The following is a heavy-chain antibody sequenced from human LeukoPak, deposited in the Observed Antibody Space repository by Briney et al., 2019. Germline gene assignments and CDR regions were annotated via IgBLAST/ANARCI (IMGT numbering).Heavy chain of an antibody. CDR3: AREYYYMNSAYYDAFDI. Sequence: PPGALSLTCTVSGGSLGTSVGTWIGPAAGRGLGGVGYIYYSGRTSYNSSLRSRVTISVDTSQHQFSLKLSSVTAADTALYYCAREYYYMNSAYYDAFDIWGQGTMVTVSS. CDR1: GGSLGTSV. J-gene: IGHJ3*02. CDR2: IYYSGRT. V-gene: IGHV4-59*01. D-gene: IGHD3-22*01.